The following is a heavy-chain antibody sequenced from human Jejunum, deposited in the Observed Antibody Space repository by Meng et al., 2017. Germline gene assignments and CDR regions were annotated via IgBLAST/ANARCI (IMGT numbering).Heavy chain of an antibody. D-gene: IGHD3-9*01. CDR1: DGSISSTNYY. J-gene: IGHJ4*02. CDR3: ERDIALHWFYF. CDR2: SYHTGTT. Sequence: GSLRLSCSVSDGSISSTNYYWGWIRQPPGKGLEWIGTSYHTGTTYYNPSLKSRVTISLDTSRNRFSLKMNSMTAADTAVYYCERDIALHWFYFWGQGTLVTVSS. V-gene: IGHV4-39*07.